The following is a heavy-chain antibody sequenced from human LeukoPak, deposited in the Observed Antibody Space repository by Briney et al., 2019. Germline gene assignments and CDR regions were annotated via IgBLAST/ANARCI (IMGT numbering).Heavy chain of an antibody. CDR3: ARGGGYSYGYYFDY. CDR2: IYYSGST. Sequence: SETLSLTCTVSGGSISSYYWSWIRQPPGKGLEWIGDIYYSGSTNYNPSLESRFTISVDTSKNQFSLKLSSVTAADTAVYYCARGGGYSYGYYFDYWGQGTLVTVSS. D-gene: IGHD5-18*01. J-gene: IGHJ4*02. V-gene: IGHV4-59*01. CDR1: GGSISSYY.